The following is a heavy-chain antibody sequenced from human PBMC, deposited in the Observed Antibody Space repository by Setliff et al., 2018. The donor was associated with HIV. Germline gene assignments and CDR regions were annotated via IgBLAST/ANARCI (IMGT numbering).Heavy chain of an antibody. CDR2: ITWNSGSI. J-gene: IGHJ4*02. V-gene: IGHV3-9*03. Sequence: SLRLSCAASGFTFDDYAMHWVRQAPGKGLEWVSGITWNSGSIAYADSVKGRFTISRDNAKNSLYLQMNSLRAEDMAMYYCARWHYDILTGYYSASGKPEYYFDYWGQGTLVTVSS. D-gene: IGHD3-9*01. CDR3: ARWHYDILTGYYSASGKPEYYFDY. CDR1: GFTFDDYA.